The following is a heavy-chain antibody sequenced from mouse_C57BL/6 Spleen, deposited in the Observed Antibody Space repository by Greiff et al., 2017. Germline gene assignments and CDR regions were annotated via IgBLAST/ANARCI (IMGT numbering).Heavy chain of an antibody. D-gene: IGHD1-1*01. CDR2: ISSGGSYT. CDR1: GFTFSSYG. CDR3: ARLYYYGSKGFDY. Sequence: EVPLVESGGDLVKPGGSLKLSCAASGFTFSSYGMSWVRQTPDKRLEWVATISSGGSYTYYPDSVKGRFTISRDNAKNTLYLQMSSLKSEDTAMYYCARLYYYGSKGFDYWGKGTTLTVSS. J-gene: IGHJ2*01. V-gene: IGHV5-6*01.